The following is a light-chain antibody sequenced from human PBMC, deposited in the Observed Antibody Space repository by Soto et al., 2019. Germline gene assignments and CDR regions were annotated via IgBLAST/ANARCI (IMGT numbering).Light chain of an antibody. CDR2: GAS. V-gene: IGKV3-15*01. CDR1: QSVSSN. CDR3: QQYNDWPPKQYT. Sequence: EIVMTQSPATLSVSPGERATLSCRASQSVSSNLAWYHQKPGQAPRLLIYGASTRATGIPARFSGSGSGTEFTLTISSLQSEDFAVYYCQQYNDWPPKQYTFGQGTKLEIK. J-gene: IGKJ2*01.